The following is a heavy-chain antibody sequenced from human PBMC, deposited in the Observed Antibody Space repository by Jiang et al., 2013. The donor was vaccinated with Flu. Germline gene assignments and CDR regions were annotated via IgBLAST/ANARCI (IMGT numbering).Heavy chain of an antibody. Sequence: GAEVKKPGAAVKVSCKASGYTFSSYSINWVRQAPGQGLEWMGWISVYNGNAKYVPKFQGRVTMTADTSTSTAYLDLRSLRSDDTAFYYCARGAYCGGGDCYYDVLDVWGQGTLVTVSA. CDR1: GYTFSSYS. CDR2: ISVYNGNA. D-gene: IGHD2-15*01. V-gene: IGHV1-18*01. J-gene: IGHJ3*01. CDR3: ARGAYCGGGDCYYDVLDV.